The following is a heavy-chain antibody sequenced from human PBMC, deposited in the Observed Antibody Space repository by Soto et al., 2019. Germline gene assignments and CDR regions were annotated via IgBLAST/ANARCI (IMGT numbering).Heavy chain of an antibody. CDR1: GFTFRGYS. CDR2: ISGSSSTM. D-gene: IGHD6-6*01. Sequence: EVQLVESGGGLVQPGGSLRLSCVASGFTFRGYSMNWVRRAPGKGLEWVSYISGSSSTMYYADSVKGRFTISRDNAKNSLYPQMNSLRAEDTAVYYCARDSSPGPVDHWGQGTLVTVSS. V-gene: IGHV3-48*01. J-gene: IGHJ4*02. CDR3: ARDSSPGPVDH.